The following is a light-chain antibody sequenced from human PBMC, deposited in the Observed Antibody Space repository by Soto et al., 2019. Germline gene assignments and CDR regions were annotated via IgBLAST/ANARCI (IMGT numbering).Light chain of an antibody. CDR1: SSDVGGYNY. Sequence: QSALTQPPSASGSPGQSVTISCTGTSSDVGGYNYVSWYQQHPGKAPKLMIYEVTERPSGVPDRFSGSKSGNTASLTVSGIQPDDEADYYCSSYAGRNNWVFGGGTKLTVL. J-gene: IGLJ3*02. CDR2: EVT. V-gene: IGLV2-8*01. CDR3: SSYAGRNNWV.